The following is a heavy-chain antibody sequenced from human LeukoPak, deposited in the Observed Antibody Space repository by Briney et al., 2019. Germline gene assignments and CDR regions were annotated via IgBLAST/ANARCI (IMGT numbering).Heavy chain of an antibody. J-gene: IGHJ4*02. CDR3: ATGYSYPHY. Sequence: PSETLSLTCAVYGGSFSGYYWSWIRQLPGKGLEWIGEINHSGSTNYNPSLKSRVTISVDTSKNQFSLKLSSVTAADTAVYYCATGYSYPHYWGQGTLVTVSS. CDR1: GGSFSGYY. D-gene: IGHD5-18*01. V-gene: IGHV4-34*01. CDR2: INHSGST.